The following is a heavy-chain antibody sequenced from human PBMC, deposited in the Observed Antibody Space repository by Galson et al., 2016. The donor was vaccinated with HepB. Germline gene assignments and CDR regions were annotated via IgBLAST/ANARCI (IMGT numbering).Heavy chain of an antibody. Sequence: SLRLSCAASGFTLRSYALYWVRQAPGKGLEWVAVISYDGRNKYYADSVEGRFTISRDNSKNTLYLQMSSLRTDDTAVYFCAREWESSTGWKPGYWGPGTLVTVSS. CDR1: GFTLRSYA. V-gene: IGHV3-30*04. D-gene: IGHD2-8*02. J-gene: IGHJ4*02. CDR2: ISYDGRNK. CDR3: AREWESSTGWKPGY.